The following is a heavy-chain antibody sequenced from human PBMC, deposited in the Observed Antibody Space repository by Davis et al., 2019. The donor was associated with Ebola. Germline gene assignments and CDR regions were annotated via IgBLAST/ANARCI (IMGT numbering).Heavy chain of an antibody. V-gene: IGHV4-31*03. CDR1: GGSISSGDYY. CDR2: MYYSGHT. D-gene: IGHD2-2*01. J-gene: IGHJ5*02. Sequence: PSETLSLTCTVSGGSISSGDYYWSWIRQHPGKGLEWIAYMYYSGHTYYNPSLRSRVAMSLDTSKNQFSLQLNSVTAADTAVYYCARFCSNTGCPVNWFDPWGPGALVTVSS. CDR3: ARFCSNTGCPVNWFDP.